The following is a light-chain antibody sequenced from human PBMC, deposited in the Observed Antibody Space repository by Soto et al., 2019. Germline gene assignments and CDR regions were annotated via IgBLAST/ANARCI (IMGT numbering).Light chain of an antibody. CDR2: EVS. V-gene: IGLV2-14*01. J-gene: IGLJ2*01. CDR3: TSYTSISTLV. Sequence: QSVLTQPASVSGSPGQSITISCTGTSSDVGGYNYVPWYQQHPGKAPKLMIYEVSYRPSGVSNRFSGSKSGNTASLTISGLQAEDEADYYCTSYTSISTLVFGGGTKLTVL. CDR1: SSDVGGYNY.